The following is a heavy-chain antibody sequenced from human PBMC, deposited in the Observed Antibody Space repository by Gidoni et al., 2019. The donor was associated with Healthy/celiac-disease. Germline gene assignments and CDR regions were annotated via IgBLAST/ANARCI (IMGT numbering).Heavy chain of an antibody. CDR2: IIPIFGTA. V-gene: IGHV1-69*01. CDR3: ASWFTDYGDYGVVNDY. D-gene: IGHD4-17*01. CDR1: GGTFSSYA. J-gene: IGHJ4*02. Sequence: QVQLVQSGAEVKKPGSSAKVSCKASGGTFSSYAISWVRQAPGQGLEWMGGIIPIFGTANYAQKFQGRVTITADESTSTAYMELSSLRSEDTAVYYCASWFTDYGDYGVVNDYWGQGTLVTVSS.